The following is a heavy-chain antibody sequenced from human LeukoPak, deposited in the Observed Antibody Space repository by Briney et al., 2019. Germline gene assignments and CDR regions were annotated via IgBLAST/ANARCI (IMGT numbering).Heavy chain of an antibody. CDR3: ARGDSITMINPPDWFDP. V-gene: IGHV1-69*04. J-gene: IGHJ5*02. CDR1: GGTFSSYA. CDR2: IIPILGIA. Sequence: SVKVSCKASGGTFSSYAISWVRQAPGQGLEWMGRIIPILGIANSTPKFQGRVKITADKSTSTAYMELSSLRSEDTAVYYCARGDSITMINPPDWFDPWGQGTLVTVSS. D-gene: IGHD3-22*01.